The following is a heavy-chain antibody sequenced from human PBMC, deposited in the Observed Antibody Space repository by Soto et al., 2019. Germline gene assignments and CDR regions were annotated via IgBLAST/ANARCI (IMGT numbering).Heavy chain of an antibody. CDR1: GFTFSNYA. J-gene: IGHJ6*03. V-gene: IGHV3-30-3*01. CDR2: ISYDGRSK. Sequence: QVQLVESGGGVVQPGRALRLSCAASGFTFSNYAMQWVRQAPGKGLAWVAFISYDGRSKYYADSVKGRFTISRDNSKNTLYLQMNSLRAEDTAVYYCAREEDIAMAPYSDMDVW. D-gene: IGHD5-18*01. CDR3: AREEDIAMAPYSDMDV.